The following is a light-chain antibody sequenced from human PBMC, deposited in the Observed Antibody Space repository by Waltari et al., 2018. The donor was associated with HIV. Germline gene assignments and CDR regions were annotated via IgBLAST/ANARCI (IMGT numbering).Light chain of an antibody. Sequence: SYELTQQPSLSVSPGQTASIACPGYKLGETYASWYQQKPGQSPVLVIFQDIKRPSGIPERFSGSNSGNTATLTISGTQAMDEADYYCQTWDSRTVVFGGGTKLTVL. CDR3: QTWDSRTVV. CDR2: QDI. CDR1: KLGETY. V-gene: IGLV3-1*01. J-gene: IGLJ2*01.